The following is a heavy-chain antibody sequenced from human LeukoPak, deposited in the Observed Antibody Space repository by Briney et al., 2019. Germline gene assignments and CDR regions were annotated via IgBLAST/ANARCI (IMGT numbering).Heavy chain of an antibody. D-gene: IGHD2-15*01. J-gene: IGHJ4*02. CDR3: ARTVRSCSGGSCYFGFDY. CDR1: GYTFTSYG. Sequence: ASVEVSCKASGYTFTSYGISWVRQAPGQGLEWMGWISAYNGNTNYAQKLQGRVTMTTDTSTSTAYMELRSLRSDDTAVYYCARTVRSCSGGSCYFGFDYWGQGTLVTVSS. CDR2: ISAYNGNT. V-gene: IGHV1-18*01.